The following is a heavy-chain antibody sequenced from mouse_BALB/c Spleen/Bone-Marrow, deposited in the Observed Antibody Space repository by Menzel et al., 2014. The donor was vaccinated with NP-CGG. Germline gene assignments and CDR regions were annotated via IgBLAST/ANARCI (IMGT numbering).Heavy chain of an antibody. CDR3: ARERTARATSFAY. Sequence: VHVKQSGPELVKPGASVKISCKASGYTFTSYVMHWVKQKPGQGLEWIGYINPYNDGTKYNEKFKGKATLTSDKSSSTAYMELSSLTSEDSAVYYCARERTARATSFAYWGQGTLVTVSA. V-gene: IGHV1-14*01. J-gene: IGHJ3*01. CDR2: INPYNDGT. D-gene: IGHD3-2*01. CDR1: GYTFTSYV.